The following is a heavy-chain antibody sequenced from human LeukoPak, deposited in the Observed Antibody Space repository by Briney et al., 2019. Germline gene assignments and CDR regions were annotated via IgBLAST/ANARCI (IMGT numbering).Heavy chain of an antibody. CDR2: INTDGTTT. J-gene: IGHJ2*01. D-gene: IGHD3-22*01. V-gene: IGHV3-74*01. CDR1: GFTFSSYW. CDR3: ARDEYYYDSSGYCWYFDL. Sequence: GGSLRLSCAASGFTFSSYWMHWVRQGPGKGLVWVSRINTDGTTTTYADSVKGRFTISRDNSKNTLYLQMNSLRAEDTAVYYCARDEYYYDSSGYCWYFDLWGRGTLVTVSS.